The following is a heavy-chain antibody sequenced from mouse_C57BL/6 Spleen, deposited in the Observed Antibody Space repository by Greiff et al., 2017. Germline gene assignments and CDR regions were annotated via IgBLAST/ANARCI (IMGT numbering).Heavy chain of an antibody. D-gene: IGHD2-5*01. CDR2: ISYDGSN. Sequence: EVQLQESGPGLVKPSQSLSLTCSVTGYSITSGYYWNWIRQFPGNKLEWMGYISYDGSNNYNPSLKNRISITRDTAKNQFFLKLNSVTTEDTATYDGARWAYYSNYGYAMDYWGQGTSVTVSS. CDR3: ARWAYYSNYGYAMDY. CDR1: GYSITSGYY. J-gene: IGHJ4*01. V-gene: IGHV3-6*01.